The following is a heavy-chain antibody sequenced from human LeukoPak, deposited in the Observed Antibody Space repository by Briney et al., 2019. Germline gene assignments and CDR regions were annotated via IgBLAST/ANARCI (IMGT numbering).Heavy chain of an antibody. CDR3: VTDDTEY. Sequence: GGSLRLSCAAPGLAFSNAWMSWVRQAPGKGLECIGRIRSKIDGETTDYAAPVKGRFTISRDDSRNTLYLQMNSLKSEDSAVYYCVTDDTEYWGQGTLVSVSS. V-gene: IGHV3-15*01. J-gene: IGHJ4*02. CDR1: GLAFSNAW. CDR2: IRSKIDGETT.